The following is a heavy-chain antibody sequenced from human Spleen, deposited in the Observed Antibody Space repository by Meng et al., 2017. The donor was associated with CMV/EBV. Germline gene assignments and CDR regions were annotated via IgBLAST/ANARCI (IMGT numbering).Heavy chain of an antibody. D-gene: IGHD6-13*01. CDR2: IYYHGTT. CDR1: GGYISSSSYY. V-gene: IGHV4-39*01. CDR3: ARHQGYSSSWYYFDY. Sequence: GGYISSSSYYWGWIRQAPGNGLEWTGSIYYHGTTDYNPSLKSRATISMDTSKNQFSLKLNSVTAADTAVYYCARHQGYSSSWYYFDYWGQGILVTVSS. J-gene: IGHJ4*02.